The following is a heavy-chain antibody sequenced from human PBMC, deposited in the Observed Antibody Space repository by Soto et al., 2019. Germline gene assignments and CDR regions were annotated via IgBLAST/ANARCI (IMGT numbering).Heavy chain of an antibody. J-gene: IGHJ4*02. CDR2: INHSGST. V-gene: IGHV4-34*01. Sequence: SETLSLTCAVYGGSFSGYYWSWIRQPPGKGLEWIGEINHSGSTNYNPSLKSRVTISVDTSKNQFSLKLSSVTAADTAVYYCASTPSYYCGGDCYSSMPLDYWGQGTLVTVSS. D-gene: IGHD2-21*02. CDR1: GGSFSGYY. CDR3: ASTPSYYCGGDCYSSMPLDY.